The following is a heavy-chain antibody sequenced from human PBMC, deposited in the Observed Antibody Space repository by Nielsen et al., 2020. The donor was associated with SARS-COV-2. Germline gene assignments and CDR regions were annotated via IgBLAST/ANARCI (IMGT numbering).Heavy chain of an antibody. CDR3: ARELEDYGDYVVNYYYGMDV. D-gene: IGHD4-17*01. V-gene: IGHV3-11*04. CDR2: ISSSSSTI. J-gene: IGHJ6*02. CDR1: GFTFSDYY. Sequence: GGSLRLSCAASGFTFSDYYMSWIRQAPGKGLEWVSYISSSSSTIYYADSVKGRFTISRDNAKNSLYLQMNSLRDEDTAVYYCARELEDYGDYVVNYYYGMDVWGQGTTVTVSS.